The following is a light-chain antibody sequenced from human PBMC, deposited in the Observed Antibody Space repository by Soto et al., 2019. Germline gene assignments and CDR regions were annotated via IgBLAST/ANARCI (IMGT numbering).Light chain of an antibody. V-gene: IGKV1-39*01. CDR1: QTIDTY. CDR3: QQNFNFPRT. Sequence: DIQLTQSPSSLSASVADRVTITCRASQTIDTYLNWYQHKPGKAPKVLIYAASYLQSGVPSRFSGSGSGADFTLTISSLQPEDFATYYCQQNFNFPRTFGQGTKVDIK. CDR2: AAS. J-gene: IGKJ1*01.